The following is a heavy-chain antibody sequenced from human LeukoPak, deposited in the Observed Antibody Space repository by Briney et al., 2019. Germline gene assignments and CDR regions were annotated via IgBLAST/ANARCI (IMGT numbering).Heavy chain of an antibody. CDR3: AKVLSVVVVAATGYGMDV. J-gene: IGHJ6*02. CDR1: GFTFSSYA. CDR2: ISGRGGST. V-gene: IGHV3-23*01. Sequence: PGGSLRLSCAASGFTFSSYAMSWVRQAPGKGLEWVSAISGRGGSTYYADSVKGRFTISRDNSKNTLYLQMNSLRAEDTAVYYCAKVLSVVVVAATGYGMDVWGQGTTVTVSS. D-gene: IGHD2-15*01.